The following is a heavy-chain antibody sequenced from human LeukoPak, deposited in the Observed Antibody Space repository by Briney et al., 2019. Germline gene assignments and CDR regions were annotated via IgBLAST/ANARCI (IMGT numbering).Heavy chain of an antibody. CDR3: ARVGVPDYYDSSGCFDY. Sequence: GGSLRLSCAASGFTFSSYSMNWVPQAPGRGLEWVSSISSSSSYIYYADSVKSRFTISRDNAKNSLYLQMNSLRAEDTAVYYCARVGVPDYYDSSGCFDYWGQGTLVTVSS. CDR2: ISSSSSYI. J-gene: IGHJ4*02. D-gene: IGHD3-22*01. V-gene: IGHV3-21*01. CDR1: GFTFSSYS.